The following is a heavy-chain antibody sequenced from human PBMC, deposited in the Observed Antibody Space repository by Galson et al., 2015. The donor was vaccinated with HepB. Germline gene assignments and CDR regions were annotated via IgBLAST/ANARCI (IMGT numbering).Heavy chain of an antibody. V-gene: IGHV3-33*01. D-gene: IGHD6-19*01. Sequence: SLRLSCAASGFTFSSYGMHWVRQAPGKGLEWVAVIWYGGSNKYYADSVKGRFTISRDNSKNTLYLQMNSLRAEDTAVYYCARGEWLVQDYFDYWGQGTLVTVSS. CDR1: GFTFSSYG. CDR3: ARGEWLVQDYFDY. CDR2: IWYGGSNK. J-gene: IGHJ4*02.